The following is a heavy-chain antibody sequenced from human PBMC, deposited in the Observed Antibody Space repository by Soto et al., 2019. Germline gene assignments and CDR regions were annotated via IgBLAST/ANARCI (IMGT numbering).Heavy chain of an antibody. J-gene: IGHJ3*02. CDR1: GFTFSIYG. CDR2: ICYDVSNK. V-gene: IGHV3-33*01. CDR3: ARMYYYDSSGYQLFDAFDX. Sequence: SLRLSCAAAGFTFSIYGMHWVRQAPGKGLEWVAVICYDVSNKYYADSVKGRFTISRENSKNTLYLQMNSLRAEETAVYYCARMYYYDSSGYQLFDAFDXWGQGTMVTVS. D-gene: IGHD3-22*01.